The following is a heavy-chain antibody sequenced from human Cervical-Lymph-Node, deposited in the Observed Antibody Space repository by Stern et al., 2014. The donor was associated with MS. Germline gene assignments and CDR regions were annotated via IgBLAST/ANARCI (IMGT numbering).Heavy chain of an antibody. CDR2: ISSSSSYI. J-gene: IGHJ6*02. D-gene: IGHD5-18*01. V-gene: IGHV3-21*01. CDR1: GFTFSSYS. CDR3: ARDPPTAMVYYYYYGMDV. Sequence: EVQLVESGGGLVKPGGSLRLSCAASGFTFSSYSMNWVRQAPGKGLEWVSSISSSSSYIYYADSVKGRFTISRDNAKNSLYLQMNSLRAEDTAVYYCARDPPTAMVYYYYYGMDVWGQGTTVTVSS.